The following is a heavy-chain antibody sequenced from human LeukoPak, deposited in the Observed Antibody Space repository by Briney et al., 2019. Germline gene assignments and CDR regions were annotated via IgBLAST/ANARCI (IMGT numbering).Heavy chain of an antibody. CDR1: GFTFSSYW. CDR2: INSDGSGT. CDR3: AREDVDIVATISFYYYGMDV. J-gene: IGHJ6*02. D-gene: IGHD5-12*01. Sequence: GGSLRLSCAASGFTFSSYWMHWVRQAPGKGLVWVSRINSDGSGTSYADSVKGRFTISRDNAKNTLYLQMNSLRAEDTAVYYCAREDVDIVATISFYYYGMDVWGQGTTVTVSS. V-gene: IGHV3-74*01.